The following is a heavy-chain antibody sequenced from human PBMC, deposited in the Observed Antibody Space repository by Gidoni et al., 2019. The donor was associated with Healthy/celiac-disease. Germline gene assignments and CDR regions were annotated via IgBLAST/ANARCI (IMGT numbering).Heavy chain of an antibody. Sequence: QVQLVQSGAEVKKPGSSVKVSCKAYGGTFSSYAISWVRQAPGQGLEWMGGIIPIFVTANYAQKFPGRVTITADESTSTAYMELSSLRSEDTAVYYCARRLDYGDYVREFDYWGQGTLVTVSS. CDR1: GGTFSSYA. D-gene: IGHD4-17*01. J-gene: IGHJ4*02. CDR2: IIPIFVTA. V-gene: IGHV1-69*01. CDR3: ARRLDYGDYVREFDY.